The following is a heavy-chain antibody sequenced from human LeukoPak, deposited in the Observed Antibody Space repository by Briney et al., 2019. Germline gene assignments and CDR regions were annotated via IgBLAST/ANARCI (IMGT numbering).Heavy chain of an antibody. Sequence: GGSLRLPCAVSGFAVNNNHVTWVRQAPGKGLEWVSVISNSGTTFYADSVKGRVTISRDDSKNIVYLQMNSLRAEDTAVYYCAGYGGFSFWGQGTLVTVSS. V-gene: IGHV3-66*01. CDR1: GFAVNNNH. J-gene: IGHJ4*02. CDR3: AGYGGFSF. CDR2: ISNSGTT. D-gene: IGHD4-23*01.